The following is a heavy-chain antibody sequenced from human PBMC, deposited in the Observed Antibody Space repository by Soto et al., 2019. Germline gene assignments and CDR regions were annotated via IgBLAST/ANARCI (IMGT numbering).Heavy chain of an antibody. CDR2: IQGRSNNK. CDR3: AREEGVARETCAFDY. D-gene: IGHD2-8*01. V-gene: IGHV3-21*01. J-gene: IGHJ4*03. Sequence: ISVVTWARKAQGKGLEWVSSIQGRSNNKYYANSVRGRFTICRDNAKNSLFLQMSSLTAEDTAVYYCAREEGVARETCAFDYSGHGTLGTVPS. CDR1: ISV.